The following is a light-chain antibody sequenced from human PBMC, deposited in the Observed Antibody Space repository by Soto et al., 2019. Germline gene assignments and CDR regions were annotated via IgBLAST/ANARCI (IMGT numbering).Light chain of an antibody. CDR3: QQYVSSSFT. Sequence: EIVLTQSPGTLSLSPGERATLSCRASESVSSSYLAWYQQKPGQAPRLLIYGASSRATGIPYRFSGSGSGTDFTLTISRLEPEDFAVYYCQQYVSSSFTFGPGTKVDIK. CDR2: GAS. CDR1: ESVSSSY. V-gene: IGKV3-20*01. J-gene: IGKJ3*01.